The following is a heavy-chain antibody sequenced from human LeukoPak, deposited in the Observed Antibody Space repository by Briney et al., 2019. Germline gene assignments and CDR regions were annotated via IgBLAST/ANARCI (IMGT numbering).Heavy chain of an antibody. CDR2: INSDGSSI. Sequence: PGGSLRLXCVASGFTFSRYWMHWVRRAPGKGLVWVSRINSDGSSITYADSVKGRFTISRDNARNTLYLQMNSLRAEDTALYYCARTSPTSHFDFWGQGTLVTVSS. CDR1: GFTFSRYW. J-gene: IGHJ4*02. D-gene: IGHD3-16*01. V-gene: IGHV3-74*03. CDR3: ARTSPTSHFDF.